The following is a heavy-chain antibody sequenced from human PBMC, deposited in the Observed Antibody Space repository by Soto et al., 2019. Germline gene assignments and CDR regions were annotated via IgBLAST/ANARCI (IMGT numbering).Heavy chain of an antibody. D-gene: IGHD3-3*01. CDR2: INWNGGST. Sequence: PGGSLRLSCAASGFTFDDYGMSWVRQAPGKGLEWVSGINWNGGSTGYADSVKGRLTISRDNAKNSLYLQMNSLRAEDTALYYCARDEWFRHLIYFDYWGQGTLVTVSS. J-gene: IGHJ4*02. CDR1: GFTFDDYG. V-gene: IGHV3-20*04. CDR3: ARDEWFRHLIYFDY.